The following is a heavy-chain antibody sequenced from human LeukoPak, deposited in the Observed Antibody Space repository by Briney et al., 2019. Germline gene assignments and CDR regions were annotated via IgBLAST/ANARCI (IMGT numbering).Heavy chain of an antibody. Sequence: GGSLRLSCAASGFTFSSYGMHWVRQAPGRGLEWVAFIRYDGSNKYYADSVKGRFTISRDNSKNTLYLQMNSLRAEDTAVYYCAKEKDIVVVPAAQPFDPWGQGTLVTVSS. CDR1: GFTFSSYG. J-gene: IGHJ5*02. CDR2: IRYDGSNK. V-gene: IGHV3-30*02. CDR3: AKEKDIVVVPAAQPFDP. D-gene: IGHD2-2*01.